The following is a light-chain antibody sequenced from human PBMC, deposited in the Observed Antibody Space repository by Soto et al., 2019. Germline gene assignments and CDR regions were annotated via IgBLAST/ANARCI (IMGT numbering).Light chain of an antibody. CDR2: GAS. Sequence: VMTQSPATLSVSPGERATLSCRASQSVSTNLAWYQQKPGQAPRLLIYGASTRATGIPARFSGNGSGTEFTLTISSLQSEDFALFYCQHYNDWPFTFGPGTKVDIK. V-gene: IGKV3-15*01. CDR3: QHYNDWPFT. J-gene: IGKJ3*01. CDR1: QSVSTN.